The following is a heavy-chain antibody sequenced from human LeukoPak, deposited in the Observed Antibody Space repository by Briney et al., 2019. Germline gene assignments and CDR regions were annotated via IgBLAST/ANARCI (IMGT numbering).Heavy chain of an antibody. Sequence: GGSLRLSCAASGFTFRSYSMNWVSQAPGKGLEWVSSISTSSSYIYYADSVKGRFTISRDNAKTSLYLQMNSLRAEDTAVYYCARDRNSGYSGYAFDCWGQGTLVTVSS. CDR2: ISTSSSYI. J-gene: IGHJ4*02. CDR1: GFTFRSYS. D-gene: IGHD5-12*01. V-gene: IGHV3-21*01. CDR3: ARDRNSGYSGYAFDC.